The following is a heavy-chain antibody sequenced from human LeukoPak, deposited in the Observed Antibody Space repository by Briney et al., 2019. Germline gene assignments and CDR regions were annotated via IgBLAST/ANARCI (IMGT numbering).Heavy chain of an antibody. Sequence: GGSLRLSCAASGFTFSSHGMHWVRQAPGKGLEWVAFIWYDGSNKYYTDSVKGRFTISRDNAQNTLYLQMNSLRAEDTAVYYCARDFRATGGRAIIDYWGQGSLVSVSS. V-gene: IGHV3-33*01. CDR2: IWYDGSNK. CDR3: ARDFRATGGRAIIDY. D-gene: IGHD2-15*01. CDR1: GFTFSSHG. J-gene: IGHJ4*02.